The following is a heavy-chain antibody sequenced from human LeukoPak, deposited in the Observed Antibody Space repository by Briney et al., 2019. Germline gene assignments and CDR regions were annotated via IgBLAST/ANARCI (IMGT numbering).Heavy chain of an antibody. CDR1: GDSVSSNSAA. CDR2: TYYRSKWFN. V-gene: IGHV6-1*01. D-gene: IGHD2/OR15-2a*01. J-gene: IGHJ4*02. CDR3: GRGRTHTWFDY. Sequence: SRTLSLTCAISGDSVSSNSAAWHWIRQSPSRGLEWLGTTYYRSKWFNGYAASVTSRITINADTSKNQFSLQLNSVTPEDTAVYYCGRGRTHTWFDYWGQGTLVTVPS.